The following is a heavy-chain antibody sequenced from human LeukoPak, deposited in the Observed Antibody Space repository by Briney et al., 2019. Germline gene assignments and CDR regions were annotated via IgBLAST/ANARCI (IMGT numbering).Heavy chain of an antibody. CDR1: GGSISSGSYY. Sequence: PSQTLSLTCTVSGGSISSGSYYWGWIRQPAGKGLEWIGRIYTSGSTNYNPSLKSRVTISVDTSKNQFSLKLSSVTAADTAVYYCARDGRSGGYSSGWYLYWGQGTLVTVS. J-gene: IGHJ4*02. CDR2: IYTSGST. V-gene: IGHV4-61*02. D-gene: IGHD6-19*01. CDR3: ARDGRSGGYSSGWYLY.